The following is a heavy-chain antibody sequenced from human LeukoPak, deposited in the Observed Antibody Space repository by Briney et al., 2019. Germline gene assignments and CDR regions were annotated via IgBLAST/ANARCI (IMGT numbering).Heavy chain of an antibody. Sequence: SETLSLTCTVSGGSISSYYWSWIRQPPGKGLEWIGYIYYSGSTNYNPSLKSRVTISVDTPKNQFSLKLSSVTAADTAVYYCARDQSRRGYSYGLYNWFDPWGQGTLVTVSS. CDR3: ARDQSRRGYSYGLYNWFDP. D-gene: IGHD5-18*01. J-gene: IGHJ5*02. CDR1: GGSISSYY. CDR2: IYYSGST. V-gene: IGHV4-59*01.